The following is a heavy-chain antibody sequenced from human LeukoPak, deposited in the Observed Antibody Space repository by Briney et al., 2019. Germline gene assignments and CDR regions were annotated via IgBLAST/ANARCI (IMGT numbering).Heavy chain of an antibody. CDR3: ARHGVVGAINT. J-gene: IGHJ4*02. D-gene: IGHD1-26*01. V-gene: IGHV4-34*01. CDR1: RDSISNYY. CDR2: INHSGST. Sequence: SETLSLTCSVSRDSISNYYWSWIRQPPGKGLEWIGEINHSGSTNYNPSLKSRVTISVDTSKNQFSLKLSSVTAADTAVYYCARHGVVGAINTWGQGTLVTVSS.